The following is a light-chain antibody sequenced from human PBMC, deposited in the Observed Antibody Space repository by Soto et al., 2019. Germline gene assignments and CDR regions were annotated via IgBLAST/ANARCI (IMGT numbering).Light chain of an antibody. V-gene: IGKV3-11*01. Sequence: EIVLTQSPATLSLSPGERATLSCRASQSVINYLAWYQQKPGQAPRLLIYDASNRATGIAARFSGSGSGTDFTLTLSSLEPEDFAVYYCQQRSNWPWTFGQGTKVEIK. CDR2: DAS. CDR3: QQRSNWPWT. J-gene: IGKJ1*01. CDR1: QSVINY.